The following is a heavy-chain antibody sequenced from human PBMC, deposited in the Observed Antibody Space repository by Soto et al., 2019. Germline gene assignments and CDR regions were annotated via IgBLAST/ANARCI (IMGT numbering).Heavy chain of an antibody. Sequence: QVQLVQSGAEVQKPGSSVKVSCKASGGTFSSYAISWVRQSPGQGLEWMGGIIPIFGTANYAQKFQGRVTMTADKSTCTAYMELSSLISADTAVYYCARDRITMVRGVIPYDAFDIWGQGTMVTVSS. D-gene: IGHD3-10*01. CDR2: IIPIFGTA. CDR3: ARDRITMVRGVIPYDAFDI. V-gene: IGHV1-69*06. CDR1: GGTFSSYA. J-gene: IGHJ3*02.